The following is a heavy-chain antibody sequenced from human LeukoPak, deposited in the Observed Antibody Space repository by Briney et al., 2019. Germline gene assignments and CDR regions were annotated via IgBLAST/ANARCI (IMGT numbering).Heavy chain of an antibody. CDR1: GFTFSSYG. Sequence: PGGSLRLSCAASGFTFSSYGMHWVRQAPGKGLEWVAVIWYDGSNKYYVDSVQGRFTISRDNSKNTLYLQMSSLRAEDTAVYYCATGDYYDSSGYSLPDAFDIWGQGTMVTVSS. V-gene: IGHV3-33*01. D-gene: IGHD3-22*01. J-gene: IGHJ3*02. CDR3: ATGDYYDSSGYSLPDAFDI. CDR2: IWYDGSNK.